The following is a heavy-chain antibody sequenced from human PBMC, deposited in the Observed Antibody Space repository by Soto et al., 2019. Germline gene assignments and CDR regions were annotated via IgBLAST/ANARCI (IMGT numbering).Heavy chain of an antibody. D-gene: IGHD6-19*01. V-gene: IGHV4-39*01. J-gene: IGHJ4*02. CDR1: GGSISSSSYY. Sequence: SVTLSLTCTVSGGSISSSSYYWGWIRQPPGKGLEWIGSIYYSGSTYYNPSLKSRVTISVDTSKNQFSLKLSSVTAADTAVYYCARLAVAGTSFDYWGQGTLVTVSS. CDR2: IYYSGST. CDR3: ARLAVAGTSFDY.